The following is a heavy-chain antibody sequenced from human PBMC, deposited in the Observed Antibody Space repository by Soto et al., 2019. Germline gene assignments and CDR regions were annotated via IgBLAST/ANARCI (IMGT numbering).Heavy chain of an antibody. CDR3: AKWGTTVTFGFSGY. V-gene: IGHV3-23*01. J-gene: IGHJ4*02. CDR2: ISGSGGST. D-gene: IGHD4-4*01. Sequence: GGSLRLSCAASGFTFSSYAMSWVRQAPGKGLEWVPAISGSGGSTYYADSVKGRFTISRDNSKNTLYLQMNSLRAEDTAVYYCAKWGTTVTFGFSGYWGQGTLVTVSS. CDR1: GFTFSSYA.